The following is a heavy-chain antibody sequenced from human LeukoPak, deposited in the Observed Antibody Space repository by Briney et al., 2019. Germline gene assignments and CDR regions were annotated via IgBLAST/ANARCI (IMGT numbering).Heavy chain of an antibody. D-gene: IGHD5-24*01. V-gene: IGHV3-7*01. CDR1: GFTFSRYW. J-gene: IGHJ4*02. CDR2: IKQDGSDK. Sequence: PGGSLRLSCAASGFTFSRYWMSWVRQAPGGGLEWVANIKQDGSDKYYVDSVKGRFIISRDNAKNSLYRQVNSLRAEDTAVYYCARDQDPVEMATIFAYWGQGTLVTVSS. CDR3: ARDQDPVEMATIFAY.